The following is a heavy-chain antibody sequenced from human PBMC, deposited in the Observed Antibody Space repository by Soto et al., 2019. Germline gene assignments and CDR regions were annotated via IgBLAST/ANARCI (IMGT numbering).Heavy chain of an antibody. V-gene: IGHV4-39*01. CDR3: ARHSVVAAAPARGYDY. D-gene: IGHD2-15*01. CDR2: IYYSGST. CDR1: GGSISSGGYY. Sequence: SETLSLTCTVSGGSISSGGYYWSWLRQHPGKGLEWIGYIYYSGSTYYNPSLKSRVTISVDTSKNQFSLKLSSVTAADTAVYYCARHSVVAAAPARGYDYWGQGTLVTVSS. J-gene: IGHJ4*02.